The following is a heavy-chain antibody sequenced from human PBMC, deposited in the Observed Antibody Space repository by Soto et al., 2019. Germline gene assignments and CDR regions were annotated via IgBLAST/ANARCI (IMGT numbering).Heavy chain of an antibody. V-gene: IGHV3-7*01. CDR1: GFTFSSYW. J-gene: IGHJ6*02. D-gene: IGHD6-6*01. Sequence: GGSLRLSCAASGFTFSSYWMSRVRQAPGKGLEWVANIKQDGSEKYYVDSVKGRFTISRDNAKNSLYLQMNSLRAEDTAVYYCARVIAARPYYYYGMDVWGQGTTVTVSS. CDR2: IKQDGSEK. CDR3: ARVIAARPYYYYGMDV.